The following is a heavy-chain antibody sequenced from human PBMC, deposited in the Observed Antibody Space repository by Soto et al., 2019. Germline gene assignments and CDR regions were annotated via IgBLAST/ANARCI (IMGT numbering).Heavy chain of an antibody. CDR3: ARGGSYWARRNYFFS. Sequence: GASVKVSCKASGYTFTSYDINWVRQAAGQGPEWMGSVTPRNGDTAFAQKYQGRVTVTSNTSISPVYMELSSLRSDVTAVYYCARGGSYWARRNYFFSWG. CDR2: VTPRNGDT. D-gene: IGHD2-8*02. V-gene: IGHV1-8*02. CDR1: GYTFTSYD. J-gene: IGHJ4*01.